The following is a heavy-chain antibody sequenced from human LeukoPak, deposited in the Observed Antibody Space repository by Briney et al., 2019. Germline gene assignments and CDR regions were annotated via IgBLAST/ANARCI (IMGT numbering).Heavy chain of an antibody. D-gene: IGHD3-22*01. CDR2: VSASGDKT. CDR1: GFSLSVYT. J-gene: IGHJ4*02. Sequence: PPGGSLRLSCVPSGFSLSVYTMSWVRQPPGKGLEWVSAVSASGDKTYYAHSVKDRFTVSRDNSKHTLYLHMNSLRAEDTALYYCARDIHDSSGYYYDYWGQGTLVTVSS. CDR3: ARDIHDSSGYYYDY. V-gene: IGHV3-23*01.